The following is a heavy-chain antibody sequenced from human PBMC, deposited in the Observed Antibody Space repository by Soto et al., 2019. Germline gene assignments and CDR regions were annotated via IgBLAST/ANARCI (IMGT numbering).Heavy chain of an antibody. Sequence: GGSLRLSCAASGFPFSSYWMSWVRQAPGKGLEWVANIKQDGSEKHYVDSVKGRFTISRDNAKNSLYLQMNSLRAEDTAVYYCAKVRYRSWYFDNWGQGTLVTVSS. CDR1: GFPFSSYW. V-gene: IGHV3-7*01. D-gene: IGHD6-13*01. CDR3: AKVRYRSWYFDN. CDR2: IKQDGSEK. J-gene: IGHJ4*02.